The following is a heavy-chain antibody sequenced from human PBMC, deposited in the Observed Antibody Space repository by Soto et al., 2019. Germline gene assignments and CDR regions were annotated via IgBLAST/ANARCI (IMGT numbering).Heavy chain of an antibody. Sequence: GASVKVSCKASGYTFTSYAMHWVRQAPGQRLEWMGWINAGNGNTKYSQKFQGRVTITRDTSASTAYMELSSLRSEDTAVYYCARDLTFGITWQQLDPPAYWGQGTLVTLSS. D-gene: IGHD6-13*01. CDR2: INAGNGNT. J-gene: IGHJ4*02. CDR1: GYTFTSYA. V-gene: IGHV1-3*01. CDR3: ARDLTFGITWQQLDPPAY.